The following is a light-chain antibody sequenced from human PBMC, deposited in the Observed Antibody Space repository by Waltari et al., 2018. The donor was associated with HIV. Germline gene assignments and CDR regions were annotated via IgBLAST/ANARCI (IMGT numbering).Light chain of an antibody. CDR2: EDD. J-gene: IGLJ1*01. V-gene: IGLV3-21*01. CDR1: NIGNRD. Sequence: SYVLTQPPSITVAPGKTAKITCGGNNIGNRDVHWYQQKPGPAPILVIYEDDDRPPRIPERFSGSTADNTATLTINRVEVGDEADYYCQVWDSGSDHVFGSGTTVTVL. CDR3: QVWDSGSDHV.